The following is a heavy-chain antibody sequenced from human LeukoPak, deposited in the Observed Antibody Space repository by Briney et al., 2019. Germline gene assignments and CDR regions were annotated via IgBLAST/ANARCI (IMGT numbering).Heavy chain of an antibody. CDR1: GFTFSSYW. D-gene: IGHD3-10*01. Sequence: PGGTLRLPCAASGFTFSSYWMSWVRQAPGKGLEWVANIKQDGSEKYYVDSVKGRFTISRDNAKNSLYLQMNSLRAEDTAVYYCARMLYYGSGSYYNVNIFDYWGQGTLVTVSS. V-gene: IGHV3-7*01. CDR3: ARMLYYGSGSYYNVNIFDY. J-gene: IGHJ4*02. CDR2: IKQDGSEK.